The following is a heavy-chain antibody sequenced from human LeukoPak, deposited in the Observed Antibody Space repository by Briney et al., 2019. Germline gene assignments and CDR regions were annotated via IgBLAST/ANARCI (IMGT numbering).Heavy chain of an antibody. CDR2: IIPIFGTA. CDR3: ARALYSKYNWFDP. V-gene: IGHV1-69*13. CDR1: GGTFISYA. D-gene: IGHD2-8*01. Sequence: SVKVSCKASGGTFISYAISWVRQAPGQGLEWMGGIIPIFGTANYAQKFQGRVTITADESTSTAYMELSSLRSEDTAVYYCARALYSKYNWFDPWGQGTLVTVSS. J-gene: IGHJ5*02.